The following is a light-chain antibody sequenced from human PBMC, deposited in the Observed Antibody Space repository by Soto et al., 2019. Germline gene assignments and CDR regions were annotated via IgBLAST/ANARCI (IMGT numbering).Light chain of an antibody. CDR1: QNINNW. CDR3: QQYDGN. J-gene: IGKJ2*01. V-gene: IGKV1-5*01. Sequence: DIQMTQSPSTLSASVGDRVTITCRASQNINNWLARYQQKPGKAPTLLIFDVSTWESGVPPRFSGSGGGTEFTLTVSGVQPADFATYYCQQYDGNFGQGTRLAI. CDR2: DVS.